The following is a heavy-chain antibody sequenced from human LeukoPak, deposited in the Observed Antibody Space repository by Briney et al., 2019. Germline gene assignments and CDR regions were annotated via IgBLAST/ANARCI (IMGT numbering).Heavy chain of an antibody. CDR1: GFTFSSYW. CDR2: IKQDGSEK. CDR3: ASRYWGSMDTAMVDDY. V-gene: IGHV3-7*01. J-gene: IGHJ4*02. Sequence: GGSLRLSCAASGFTFSSYWMSWVRQAPGKGLEWVANIKQDGSEKYYVDSVKGRFTISRDNAKNSLYLQMNSLRAEDTAVYYCASRYWGSMDTAMVDDYWGQGTLVTVSS. D-gene: IGHD5-18*01.